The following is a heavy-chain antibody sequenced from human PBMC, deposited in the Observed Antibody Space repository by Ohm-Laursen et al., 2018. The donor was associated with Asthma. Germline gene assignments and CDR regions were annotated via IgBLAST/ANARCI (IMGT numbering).Heavy chain of an antibody. J-gene: IGHJ4*02. CDR3: ARRHYDILTGYPFDY. D-gene: IGHD3-9*01. CDR2: ISSSSSYI. Sequence: SLRLSCAASGFTFSSYSMNWVRQAPGKGLEWVSSISSSSSYIYYADSVKGRFTISRDNAKNSLYLQMNSLRAEDTAVYYCARRHYDILTGYPFDYWGQGTLVTVSS. CDR1: GFTFSSYS. V-gene: IGHV3-21*01.